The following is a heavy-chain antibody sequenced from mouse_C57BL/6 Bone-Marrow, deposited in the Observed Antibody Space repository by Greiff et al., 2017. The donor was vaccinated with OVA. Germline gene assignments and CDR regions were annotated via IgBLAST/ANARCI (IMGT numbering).Heavy chain of an antibody. J-gene: IGHJ2*01. Sequence: EVQGVESGGGLVKPGGSLKLSCAASGFTFSSYAMSWVRQTPEKRLEWVATISDGGSYTYYPDNVKGRFTISRDNAKNNLYLQMSHLKSEDTAMYYCARGGGYYLFFDYWGQGTTLTVSS. V-gene: IGHV5-4*01. D-gene: IGHD2-3*01. CDR3: ARGGGYYLFFDY. CDR1: GFTFSSYA. CDR2: ISDGGSYT.